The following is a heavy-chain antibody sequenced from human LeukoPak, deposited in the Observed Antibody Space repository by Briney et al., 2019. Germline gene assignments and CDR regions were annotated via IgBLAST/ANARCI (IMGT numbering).Heavy chain of an antibody. CDR3: ARVGMYYYDSSGYYDYFDY. Sequence: ASVKVSCTDSGYTFTSYGISWVRQAPGQGLEWMGWISAYNGNTNYAQKLQGRVTMTTDTSTSTAYMELRSLRSDDTAVYYCARVGMYYYDSSGYYDYFDYWGQGTLVTVSS. CDR2: ISAYNGNT. J-gene: IGHJ4*02. D-gene: IGHD3-22*01. CDR1: GYTFTSYG. V-gene: IGHV1-18*01.